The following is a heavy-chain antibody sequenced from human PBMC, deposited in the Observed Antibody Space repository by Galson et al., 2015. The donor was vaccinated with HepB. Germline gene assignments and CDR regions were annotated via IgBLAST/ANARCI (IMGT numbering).Heavy chain of an antibody. Sequence: SLRLSCAASAFTFSSYVMNWVRQAPGKGLEWVSSIAESDGRTFYADSVKGRFSISRDNSRNKQYLQMNSLRDEDTAMCDCARRGPGRGPFDNWGQGTMVTVSS. J-gene: IGHJ3*02. CDR1: AFTFSSYV. CDR3: ARRGPGRGPFDN. V-gene: IGHV3-23*01. CDR2: IAESDGRT. D-gene: IGHD3-10*01.